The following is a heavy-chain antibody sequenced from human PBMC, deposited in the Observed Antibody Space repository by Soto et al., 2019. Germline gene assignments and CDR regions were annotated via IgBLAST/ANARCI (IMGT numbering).Heavy chain of an antibody. CDR3: ARDMYSSDYFVMWFEH. CDR1: GYTFTSYY. V-gene: IGHV1-46*01. Sequence: ASVKVSCKASGYTFTSYYMHWVRQAPGQGLEWMGIINPSGGSTSYAQKFQGRVTMTRDTSTSTVYMELSSLRCEDTAVYYCARDMYSSDYFVMWFEHWGQGTLVTVSS. J-gene: IGHJ5*02. CDR2: INPSGGST. D-gene: IGHD6-19*01.